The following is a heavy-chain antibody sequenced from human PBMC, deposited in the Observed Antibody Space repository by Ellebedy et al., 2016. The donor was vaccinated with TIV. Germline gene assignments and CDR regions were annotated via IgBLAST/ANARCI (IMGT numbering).Heavy chain of an antibody. V-gene: IGHV1-2*02. Sequence: AASVKVSCKASGYTFTGYYMHWVRQAPGQGLEWMGWINPNSGGTNYAQKFQGRVTMTRDTSISTAYMELSRLRSDDTAVYYCARALPNYYGSGDTVYYYYYGMDVWGQGTTVTVSS. CDR3: ARALPNYYGSGDTVYYYYYGMDV. J-gene: IGHJ6*02. D-gene: IGHD3-10*01. CDR1: GYTFTGYY. CDR2: INPNSGGT.